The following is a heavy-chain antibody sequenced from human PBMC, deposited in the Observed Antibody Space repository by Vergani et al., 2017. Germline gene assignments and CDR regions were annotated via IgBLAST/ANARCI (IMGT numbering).Heavy chain of an antibody. Sequence: QVQLVQSGAEVKKPGASVKVSCKASGYTFTSYAMHWVRQAPGQRLEWMGWINAGNGNTKYSQKFQGRVTITRDTSASTAYMELSSLSSEDTAVYYCARDRCSGGSCYPNWFDPWGQGTLVTVSS. CDR3: ARDRCSGGSCYPNWFDP. CDR1: GYTFTSYA. CDR2: INAGNGNT. V-gene: IGHV1-3*01. D-gene: IGHD2-15*01. J-gene: IGHJ5*02.